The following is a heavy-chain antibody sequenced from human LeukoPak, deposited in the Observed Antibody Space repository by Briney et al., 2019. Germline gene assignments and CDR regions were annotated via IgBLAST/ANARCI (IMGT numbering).Heavy chain of an antibody. CDR2: INPSGGST. V-gene: IGHV1-46*01. CDR1: GYTFTSYY. Sequence: ASVKVSCKASGYTFTSYYMHWVRQAPGQGLEWMGIINPSGGSTSYAQKFQGRVTMTRDTSTSTVYMELSSLRSEDTAVYYCARDGPVVPAASGPSDRLAGDYWGQGTLVTVSS. J-gene: IGHJ4*02. CDR3: ARDGPVVPAASGPSDRLAGDY. D-gene: IGHD2-2*01.